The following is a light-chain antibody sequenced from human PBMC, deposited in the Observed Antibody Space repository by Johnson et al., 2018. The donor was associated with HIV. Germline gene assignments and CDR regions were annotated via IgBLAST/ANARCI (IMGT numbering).Light chain of an antibody. Sequence: QSVLTQPPSVSAAPGQKVTISCSGSNSNIGNNYVSWFQQLPGTAPKLLIYKNNERPSGIPDRFSGSKSGTSATLGITGLQTGDEADYYCGTWDSSLSAGVFGTGTKVTVL. CDR1: NSNIGNNY. CDR3: GTWDSSLSAGV. CDR2: KNN. J-gene: IGLJ1*01. V-gene: IGLV1-51*02.